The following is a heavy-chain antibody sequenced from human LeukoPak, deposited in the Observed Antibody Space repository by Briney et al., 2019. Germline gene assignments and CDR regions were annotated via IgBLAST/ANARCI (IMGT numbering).Heavy chain of an antibody. CDR2: IYYSGST. CDR1: GGSISSSSYY. Sequence: PSETLSLTCTVSGGSISSSSYYWGWIRQPPGKGLEWIGSIYYSGSTYYNPSLRSRVTISVDTSKNQFSLKLSSVTAADTAVYYCARGLLWFGEADKNWFDPWGQGTLVTVSS. J-gene: IGHJ5*02. V-gene: IGHV4-39*01. CDR3: ARGLLWFGEADKNWFDP. D-gene: IGHD3-10*01.